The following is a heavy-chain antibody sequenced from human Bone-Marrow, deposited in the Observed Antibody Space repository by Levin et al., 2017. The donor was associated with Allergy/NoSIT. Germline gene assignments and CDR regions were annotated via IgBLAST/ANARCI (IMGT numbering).Heavy chain of an antibody. CDR1: GFTFSSYG. Sequence: TGGSLRLSCAASGFTFSSYGMHWVRQAPGKGLEWVAVISYDGSNKYYADSVKGRFTISRDNSKNTLYLQMNSLRAEDTAVYYCAKNLVGATRGDYWGQGTLVTVSS. CDR3: AKNLVGATRGDY. J-gene: IGHJ4*02. CDR2: ISYDGSNK. D-gene: IGHD1-26*01. V-gene: IGHV3-30*18.